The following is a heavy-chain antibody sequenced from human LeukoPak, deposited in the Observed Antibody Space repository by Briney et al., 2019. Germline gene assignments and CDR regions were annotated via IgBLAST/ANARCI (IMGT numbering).Heavy chain of an antibody. CDR3: ARTGITVAPPFDY. Sequence: SETLSLTCAVYGGSFSGYYWSWIRQPPGKGLEWIGEINHSGSTNYNPSLKSRVTISVDTSKNQFSLKLSSVTAADTAVYYCARTGITVAPPFDYWGQGTLVTVSS. J-gene: IGHJ4*02. D-gene: IGHD4-23*01. CDR2: INHSGST. V-gene: IGHV4-34*01. CDR1: GGSFSGYY.